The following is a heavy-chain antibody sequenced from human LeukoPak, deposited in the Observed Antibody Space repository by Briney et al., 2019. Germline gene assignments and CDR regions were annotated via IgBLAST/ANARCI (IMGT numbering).Heavy chain of an antibody. CDR2: IIPIFGTA. Sequence: SVTVSCKGCGGTFSSYPISWVRQAPGQGLEWMGGIIPIFGTANYAQKFQGRVTITADKSTSTAYMELSSLRSEDTALYYCAKEDSSGWYSSAFDIWGQGTMVTVSS. D-gene: IGHD6-19*01. V-gene: IGHV1-69*06. CDR1: GGTFSSYP. J-gene: IGHJ3*02. CDR3: AKEDSSGWYSSAFDI.